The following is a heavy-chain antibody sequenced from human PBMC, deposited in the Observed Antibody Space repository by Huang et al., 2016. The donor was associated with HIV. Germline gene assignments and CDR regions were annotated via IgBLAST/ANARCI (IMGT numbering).Heavy chain of an antibody. CDR3: ASGPVIVSISRFYFEQ. J-gene: IGHJ4*02. Sequence: LLLRESGSGLVKTSETMSLSCTVAFASISCNSKYWTWVGQSPGKGLEWIASMHYGGRTYYNPSRKRLVSMSVDTPHNQHFSLTLASVTAADTAVYFCASGPVIVSISRFYFEQWGPGILVTV. V-gene: IGHV4-39*02. D-gene: IGHD3-22*01. CDR1: FASISCNSKY. CDR2: MHYGGRT.